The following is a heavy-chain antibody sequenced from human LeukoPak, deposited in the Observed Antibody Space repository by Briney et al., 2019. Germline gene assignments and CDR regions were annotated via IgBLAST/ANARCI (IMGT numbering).Heavy chain of an antibody. D-gene: IGHD2-2*02. CDR2: IYTSGST. V-gene: IGHV4-61*02. CDR1: GGSISSSSYY. Sequence: SETLSLTCTVSGGSISSSSYYWSWIRQPAGKGLEWIGRIYTSGSTNYNPSLKSRVTMSVDTSKNQFSLKLSSVTAADTAVYYCARLVYCSSTSCYTNWFDPWGQGTLVTVSS. CDR3: ARLVYCSSTSCYTNWFDP. J-gene: IGHJ5*02.